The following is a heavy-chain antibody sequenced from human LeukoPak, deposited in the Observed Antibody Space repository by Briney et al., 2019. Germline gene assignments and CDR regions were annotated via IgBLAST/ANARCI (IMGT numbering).Heavy chain of an antibody. CDR1: GFAFSSYG. CDR2: IWYDGSNK. Sequence: GGSLRLSCAASGFAFSSYGMHWVRQAPGKGLEWVAVIWYDGSNKYYADSVKGRFTISRDNSKNTLYLQMNSLRAEDTAVYYCARDQGGSYSEYFDYWGQGTLVTVSP. CDR3: ARDQGGSYSEYFDY. D-gene: IGHD1-26*01. J-gene: IGHJ4*02. V-gene: IGHV3-33*01.